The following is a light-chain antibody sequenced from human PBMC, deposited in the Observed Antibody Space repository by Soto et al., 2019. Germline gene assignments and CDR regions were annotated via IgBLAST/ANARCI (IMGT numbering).Light chain of an antibody. CDR3: QQYGSSPRT. J-gene: IGKJ2*01. CDR2: GAS. Sequence: DIVLTQSPGTLSLSPGETATLSCRASQSLAGNYLAWYQQKPGQAPRLLISGASSRATGIPDRFSGSGSGTDFTLTISGLEPEDFAVYYCQQYGSSPRTFGQGTKLEIK. V-gene: IGKV3-20*01. CDR1: QSLAGNY.